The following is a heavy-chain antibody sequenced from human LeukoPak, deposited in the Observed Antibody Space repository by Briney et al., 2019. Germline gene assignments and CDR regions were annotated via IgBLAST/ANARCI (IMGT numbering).Heavy chain of an antibody. D-gene: IGHD3-16*01. CDR2: ISAYNGNT. CDR1: GYTFTGYY. V-gene: IGHV1-18*04. CDR3: ARSGGGNWYFDL. Sequence: EASVKVSCKASGYTFTGYYMHWVRQAPGQGLEWMGWISAYNGNTNYAQKLQGRVTMTTDTSTSTAYMELRSLRSDDTAVYYCARSGGGNWYFDLWGRGTLVTVSS. J-gene: IGHJ2*01.